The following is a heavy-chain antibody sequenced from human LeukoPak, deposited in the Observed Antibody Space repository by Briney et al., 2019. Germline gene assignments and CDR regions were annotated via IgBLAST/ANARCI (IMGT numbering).Heavy chain of an antibody. Sequence: PGRSLRLSCVASGFTFSGYGMHWVRRAPGKGLEWVAVISYDGSNKYYADSVKGRFTISRDNSKNTLYLQMNSLRAEDTAVYYCAKDSYYHYYFDYWGQGTLVTVSS. D-gene: IGHD3-10*01. CDR2: ISYDGSNK. J-gene: IGHJ4*02. CDR3: AKDSYYHYYFDY. V-gene: IGHV3-30*18. CDR1: GFTFSGYG.